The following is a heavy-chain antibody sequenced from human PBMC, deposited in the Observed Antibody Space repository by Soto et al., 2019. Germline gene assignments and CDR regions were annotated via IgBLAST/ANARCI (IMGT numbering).Heavy chain of an antibody. CDR2: IYHGGST. CDR3: ARLNRVRNDAFDI. CDR1: GCSISSDYYS. D-gene: IGHD2-2*01. V-gene: IGHV4-30-2*01. Sequence: QVQLQESGSGLVKPSETLSLTCAVSGCSISSDYYSWSWIRQPPGKDLAWIGYIYHGGSTYYNPSLRSRVTLSVDTSKNHFSLRLTSVTAADTAVYSCARLNRVRNDAFDIWGQGTLVAVSS. J-gene: IGHJ3*02.